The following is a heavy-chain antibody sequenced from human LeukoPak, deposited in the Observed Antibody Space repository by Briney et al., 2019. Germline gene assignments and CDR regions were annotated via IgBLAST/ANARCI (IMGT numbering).Heavy chain of an antibody. CDR1: GFTFSSYN. V-gene: IGHV3-30*02. Sequence: GGSLRLSCAASGFTFSSYNMHWVRQAPGKGLEWVGFIRYGGSDKNYADSVKGRFTISRDNSKNTLYLQMNSLRAEDTAVYYCARVGYRPYDFWSGYYHFDYWGQGTLVTVSS. CDR2: IRYGGSDK. D-gene: IGHD3-3*01. CDR3: ARVGYRPYDFWSGYYHFDY. J-gene: IGHJ4*02.